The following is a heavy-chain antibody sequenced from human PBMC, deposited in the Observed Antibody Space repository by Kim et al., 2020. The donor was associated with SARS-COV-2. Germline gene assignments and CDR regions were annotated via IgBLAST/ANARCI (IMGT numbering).Heavy chain of an antibody. J-gene: IGHJ6*02. V-gene: IGHV3-33*01. CDR3: ARDRITIFGNGMDV. Sequence: GGSLRLSCAASGFTFSSYGMHWVRQAPGKGLEWVAVIWYDGSNKYYADSVKGRFTISRDNSKNTLYLQMNSLRAEDTAVYYCARDRITIFGNGMDVWGQGTTVTVSS. CDR1: GFTFSSYG. CDR2: IWYDGSNK. D-gene: IGHD3-3*01.